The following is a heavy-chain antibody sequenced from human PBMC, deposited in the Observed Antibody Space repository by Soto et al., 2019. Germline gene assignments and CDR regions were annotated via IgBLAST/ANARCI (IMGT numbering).Heavy chain of an antibody. D-gene: IGHD5-18*01. CDR2: IYYSGST. Sequence: SETLSLTCTVSGGSISSYYWSWIRQPPGKGLEWIGYIYYSGSTNYNPSLKSRVTISVDTSKNQFSLKLSSVTAADTAVYYCARGAGGYSYGMEIDYWGQGTLVTVYS. V-gene: IGHV4-59*01. J-gene: IGHJ4*02. CDR3: ARGAGGYSYGMEIDY. CDR1: GGSISSYY.